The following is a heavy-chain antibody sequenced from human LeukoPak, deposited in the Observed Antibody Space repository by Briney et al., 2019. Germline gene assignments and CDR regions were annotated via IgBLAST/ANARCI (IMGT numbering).Heavy chain of an antibody. CDR1: GFTFSSYE. CDR3: ARDPWGYYYDTNGYSYFDL. V-gene: IGHV3-48*03. CDR2: ISSSGSNI. J-gene: IGHJ2*01. Sequence: PGRSLRLSCAASGFTFSSYEMNWVRQAPGKGLEWVSYISSSGSNILNADSVKGRFTISRDNAKSSLYLQMNSLRAEDTAVYYCARDPWGYYYDTNGYSYFDLWGRGTLVTVSS. D-gene: IGHD3-22*01.